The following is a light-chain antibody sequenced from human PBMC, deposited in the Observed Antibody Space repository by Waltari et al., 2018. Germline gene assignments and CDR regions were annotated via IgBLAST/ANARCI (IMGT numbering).Light chain of an antibody. CDR2: WAS. Sequence: TMDCKSSQSVLYSSNNKNYLAWYQQKPGQPPKLLIYWASTRESGVPDRFSGSGSGTDFTLTISSLQAEDVAVYYCQQYYSTPLTFGGGTKVEIK. CDR3: QQYYSTPLT. J-gene: IGKJ4*01. V-gene: IGKV4-1*01. CDR1: QSVLYSSNNKNY.